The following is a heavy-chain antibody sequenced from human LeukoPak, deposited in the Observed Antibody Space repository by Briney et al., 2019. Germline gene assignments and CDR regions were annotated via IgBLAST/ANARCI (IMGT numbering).Heavy chain of an antibody. D-gene: IGHD3-22*01. CDR3: AKLSTMIVVYGMDV. V-gene: IGHV3-23*01. CDR1: GFTFSSYA. Sequence: PGGSLRLFCAASGFTFSSYAMSWVRQAPGKGLEWVSAISGSGGSTYYADSVKGRFTISRDNSKNTLYLQMNSLRAEDTAVYYCAKLSTMIVVYGMDVWGQGTTVTVSS. CDR2: ISGSGGST. J-gene: IGHJ6*02.